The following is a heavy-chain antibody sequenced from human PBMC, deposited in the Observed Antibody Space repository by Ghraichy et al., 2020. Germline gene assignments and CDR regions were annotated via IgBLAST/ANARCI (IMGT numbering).Heavy chain of an antibody. J-gene: IGHJ4*02. CDR2: LYSSGST. V-gene: IGHV3-53*01. D-gene: IGHD2-2*01. Sequence: GESLNISCAASGFTVSNNYVTWVRQAPGKGLEWVSVLYSSGSTYYADSVKGRFTISRDNFKNTVYLQMNSLRVEDTAMYYCGRFQVVEDQWGQGTLVTVSS. CDR3: GRFQVVEDQ. CDR1: GFTVSNNY.